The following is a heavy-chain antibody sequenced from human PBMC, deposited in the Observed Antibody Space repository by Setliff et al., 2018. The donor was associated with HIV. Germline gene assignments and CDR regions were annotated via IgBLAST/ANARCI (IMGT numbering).Heavy chain of an antibody. CDR2: INPNSGGT. D-gene: IGHD2-21*02. V-gene: IGHV1-2*02. Sequence: ASVKVSCKASGYTFTGYYMHWVRQAPGQGLEWMGWINPNSGGTNYAQKFQGRVTMTRDTSISTVYMELSRLRSDDTAVCYCARFRYCGGDCYPDAFDIWGQGTMVTVSS. CDR1: GYTFTGYY. J-gene: IGHJ3*02. CDR3: ARFRYCGGDCYPDAFDI.